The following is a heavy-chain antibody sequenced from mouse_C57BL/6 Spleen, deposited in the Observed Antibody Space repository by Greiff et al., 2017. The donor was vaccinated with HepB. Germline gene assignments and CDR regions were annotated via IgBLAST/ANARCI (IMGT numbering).Heavy chain of an antibody. Sequence: EVHLVESGGGLVQPGGSLKLSCAASGFTFSDYGMAWVRQAPRKGPEWVAFISNLAYSIYYADTVTGRITISRENAKNTLYLEMSSLRSEDTAMYYCARRETYYSFAYWGQGTLVTVSA. CDR2: ISNLAYSI. CDR1: GFTFSDYG. CDR3: ARRETYYSFAY. J-gene: IGHJ3*01. V-gene: IGHV5-15*01. D-gene: IGHD2-10*01.